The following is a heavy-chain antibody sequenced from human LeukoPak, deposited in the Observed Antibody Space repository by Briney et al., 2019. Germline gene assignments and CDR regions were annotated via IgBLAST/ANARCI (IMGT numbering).Heavy chain of an antibody. CDR3: ARHRSRIYWEYFQH. J-gene: IGHJ1*01. V-gene: IGHV4-39*01. D-gene: IGHD1-26*01. CDR2: ISYGGNT. CDR1: GGSISSSSYY. Sequence: SETLSLTCTVSGGSISSSSYYWGWIRQPPGKGLEWIGSISYGGNTYYNPSLKSRVTISVDTSKNQFSLQLSSVTAADTAVYYCARHRSRIYWEYFQHWGQGTLVTASS.